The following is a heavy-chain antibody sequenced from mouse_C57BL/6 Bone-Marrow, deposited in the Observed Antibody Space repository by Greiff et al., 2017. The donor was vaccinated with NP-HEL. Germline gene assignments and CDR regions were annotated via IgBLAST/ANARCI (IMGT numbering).Heavy chain of an antibody. CDR3: TRRGRDWYFDV. CDR1: GYTFTDYE. D-gene: IGHD3-3*01. J-gene: IGHJ1*03. Sequence: QVQLQQSGAELVRPGASVTLSCKASGYTFTDYEMHWVKQTPVHGLEWIGAIDPETGGTAYNQKFKGKAILTADKSSSTAYMELRRLTSEDSAVYYCTRRGRDWYFDVWGTGTTVTVSS. V-gene: IGHV1-15*01. CDR2: IDPETGGT.